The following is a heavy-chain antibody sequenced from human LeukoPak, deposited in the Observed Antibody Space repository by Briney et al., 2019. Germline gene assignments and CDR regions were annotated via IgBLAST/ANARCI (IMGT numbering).Heavy chain of an antibody. J-gene: IGHJ4*02. V-gene: IGHV3-23*01. D-gene: IGHD2-15*01. Sequence: QPGGSLRLSCVASGLTFSSHAMTWVRQTPEKGLEWVSGITGSGGSTYHAESVKGRFTISRDNSKNTLYLQMNNLRAEDTAIHYCASRTPDETYFAVFDYWGQGTLVTVSS. CDR3: ASRTPDETYFAVFDY. CDR1: GLTFSSHA. CDR2: ITGSGGST.